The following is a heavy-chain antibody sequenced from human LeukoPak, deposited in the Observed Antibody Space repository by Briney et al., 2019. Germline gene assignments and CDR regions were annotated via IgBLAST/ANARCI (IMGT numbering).Heavy chain of an antibody. Sequence: PGRSLRLSCAASGFTFSSYVMHWVRQAPGKGLEWVAVISYDGSNKYYADSVKGRFTISRDNSKNTLYLQMNSLRAEDTAVYYCAKDPFRRVPAALTAKNWFDPWGQGTLVTVSS. CDR1: GFTFSSYV. CDR2: ISYDGSNK. V-gene: IGHV3-30*18. J-gene: IGHJ5*02. D-gene: IGHD2-2*01. CDR3: AKDPFRRVPAALTAKNWFDP.